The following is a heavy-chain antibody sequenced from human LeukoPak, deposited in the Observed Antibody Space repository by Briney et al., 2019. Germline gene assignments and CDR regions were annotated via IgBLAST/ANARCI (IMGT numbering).Heavy chain of an antibody. D-gene: IGHD6-19*01. J-gene: IGHJ4*02. Sequence: GGSLRLSCAASGFTFSGSWMNWVRQAPGKGLVWVSRINTDGSSTSYADSVKGRFTISRDNAKNTLYLQMNSLRAEDTAVYYCARDQWLVPADYWGQGTLVTVSS. CDR3: ARDQWLVPADY. CDR1: GFTFSGSW. CDR2: INTDGSST. V-gene: IGHV3-74*01.